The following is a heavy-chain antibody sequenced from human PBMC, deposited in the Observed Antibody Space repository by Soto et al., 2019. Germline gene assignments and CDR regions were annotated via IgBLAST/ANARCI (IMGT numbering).Heavy chain of an antibody. V-gene: IGHV3-49*03. D-gene: IGHD3-3*01. CDR2: IRSKAYGGTT. J-gene: IGHJ4*02. Sequence: EVQLVESGGGLVQPGGSLRLSCTASGFTFGDYAMSWFRQAPGKGLEWVGFIRSKAYGGTTEYAASVKGRFTISRDDSKSIAYLQMNSLKTEDTAVYYCTRVTDRGNRRLSSGSDYWGQGTLVTVSS. CDR3: TRVTDRGNRRLSSGSDY. CDR1: GFTFGDYA.